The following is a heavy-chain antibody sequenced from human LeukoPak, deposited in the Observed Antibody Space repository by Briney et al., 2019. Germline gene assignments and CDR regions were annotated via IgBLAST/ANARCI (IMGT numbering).Heavy chain of an antibody. CDR3: AREDSGSYYSFYYFYMDV. CDR1: GGSFSNHF. CDR2: IYPSGNT. D-gene: IGHD3-10*01. Sequence: SETLSLTCSVSGGSFSNHFWSWVRQPAGKGLEWIGRIYPSGNTNYNPSLKSRVTLSVDTSKTQFYLSLSSVTAADTAVYYCAREDSGSYYSFYYFYMDVWGKGTTVTVSS. J-gene: IGHJ6*03. V-gene: IGHV4-4*07.